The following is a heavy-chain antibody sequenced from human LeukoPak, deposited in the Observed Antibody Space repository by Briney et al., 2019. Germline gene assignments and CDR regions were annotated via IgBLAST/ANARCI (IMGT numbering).Heavy chain of an antibody. CDR1: GGTFSSYT. D-gene: IGHD3-3*01. J-gene: IGHJ6*03. CDR3: ARDSEYDFWSGYYPTENYYYMDV. CDR2: IIPILGIA. Sequence: SVKVSCKASGGTFSSYTISWVRQAPGQGLEWMGGIIPILGIANYAQKFQGRVTITADKSTSTAYMELSSLRSEDTAVYYCARDSEYDFWSGYYPTENYYYMDVWGKGTTVTVSS. V-gene: IGHV1-69*04.